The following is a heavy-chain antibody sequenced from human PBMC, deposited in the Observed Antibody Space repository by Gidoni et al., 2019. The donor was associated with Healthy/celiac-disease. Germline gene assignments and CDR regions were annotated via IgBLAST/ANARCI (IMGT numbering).Heavy chain of an antibody. D-gene: IGHD3-22*01. CDR1: GFTFSSYG. CDR3: AREGDGDSRYFDY. Sequence: QVQLVESGGGVVQPGRSLRRSCAASGFTFSSYGMHWVRQAPGKGLEWVAVIWYDGSNKYYADSVKGRFTISRDNSKNTLYLQMNSLRAEDTAVYYCAREGDGDSRYFDYWGQGTLVPVSS. J-gene: IGHJ4*02. V-gene: IGHV3-33*01. CDR2: IWYDGSNK.